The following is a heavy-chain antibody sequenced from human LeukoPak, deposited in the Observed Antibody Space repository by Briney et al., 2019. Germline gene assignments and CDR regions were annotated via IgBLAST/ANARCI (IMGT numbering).Heavy chain of an antibody. V-gene: IGHV1-8*01. D-gene: IGHD3-10*01. J-gene: IGHJ6*02. Sequence: ASVKVSCKASGYTFTSYDINWVRQATGQGLEWMGWMNPNSGNTGYAQKLQGRVTMTRNTSISTAYMELSSLRSEDTAVYYCAKDMVRGVKGPRVPTRLYYYGMDVWGQGTTVTVSS. CDR1: GYTFTSYD. CDR2: MNPNSGNT. CDR3: AKDMVRGVKGPRVPTRLYYYGMDV.